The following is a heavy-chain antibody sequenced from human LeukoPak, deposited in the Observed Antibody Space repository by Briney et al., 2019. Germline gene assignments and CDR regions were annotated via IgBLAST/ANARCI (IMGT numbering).Heavy chain of an antibody. CDR2: IYYSGAT. Sequence: SETLSLTCTVSGGSISGYYWSWIRQPPGKGLEWIGDIYYSGATNYNPSLKSRVTMSVDTSKNQFSLNLTSVTAADTAVYYCATYSTSSWYYGWFDPWGQGTLVTVSS. CDR3: ATYSTSSWYYGWFDP. D-gene: IGHD6-13*01. V-gene: IGHV4-59*01. J-gene: IGHJ5*02. CDR1: GGSISGYY.